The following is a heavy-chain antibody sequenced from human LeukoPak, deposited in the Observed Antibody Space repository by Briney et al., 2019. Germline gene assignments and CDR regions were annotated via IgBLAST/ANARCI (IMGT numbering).Heavy chain of an antibody. J-gene: IGHJ4*01. CDR3: ARSGTYQYSSAYGY. CDR1: GASFHNYY. Sequence: SETLSLTCAVYGASFHNYYWTWIRQPPGKRLEWLGEIGHSGSTNYNPSLNSRVTVSLDTSKNQFSLRLTSVTAADTAVYYCARSGTYQYSSAYGYWGQGTLVTVSS. CDR2: IGHSGST. V-gene: IGHV4-34*01. D-gene: IGHD3-10*01.